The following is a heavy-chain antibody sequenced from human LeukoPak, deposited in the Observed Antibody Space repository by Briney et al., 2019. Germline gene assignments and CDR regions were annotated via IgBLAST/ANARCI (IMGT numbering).Heavy chain of an antibody. D-gene: IGHD3-22*01. CDR3: ARVLVMDTAMERDYYDSSGYTLADY. V-gene: IGHV1-18*01. Sequence: ASVKVSCKASGYTFTSYGISWVRQAPGQGLEWMGWISAYNGNTNYAQKLQGRVTMTTDTSTSTAYMELRSLRSDDTAVYYCARVLVMDTAMERDYYDSSGYTLADYWGQGTLVTVSP. CDR2: ISAYNGNT. CDR1: GYTFTSYG. J-gene: IGHJ4*02.